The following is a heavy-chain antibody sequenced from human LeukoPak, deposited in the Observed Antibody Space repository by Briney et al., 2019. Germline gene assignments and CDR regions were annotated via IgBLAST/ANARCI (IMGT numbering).Heavy chain of an antibody. CDR2: IRYDGSNK. V-gene: IGHV3-30*02. J-gene: IGHJ4*02. CDR1: GFTFSSYG. CDR3: AKLRRDYYDSSGYYYPTPNVR. D-gene: IGHD3-22*01. Sequence: GGSLRLSCAASGFTFSSYGMHWVRQAPGKGLEWVAFIRYDGSNKYYADSVKGRFTISRDNSKNTLYLQMNSLRAEDTAVYYCAKLRRDYYDSSGYYYPTPNVRWGQGTLVTVSS.